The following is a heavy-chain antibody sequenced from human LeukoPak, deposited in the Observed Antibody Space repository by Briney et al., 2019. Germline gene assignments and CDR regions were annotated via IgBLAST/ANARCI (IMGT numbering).Heavy chain of an antibody. J-gene: IGHJ4*02. Sequence: SETLSLACTVSGGSISSYYWSWIRQPPGKGLEWIGYIYYSGSTNYSPSLKSRVTISVDTSKNQFSLKLSSVTAADTAVYYCARASGSSDFDYWGQGTLVTVSS. D-gene: IGHD1-26*01. CDR1: GGSISSYY. CDR3: ARASGSSDFDY. V-gene: IGHV4-59*01. CDR2: IYYSGST.